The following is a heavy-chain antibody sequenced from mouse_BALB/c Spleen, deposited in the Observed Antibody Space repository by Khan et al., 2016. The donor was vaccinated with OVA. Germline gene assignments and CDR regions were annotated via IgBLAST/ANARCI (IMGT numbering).Heavy chain of an antibody. CDR3: VNLGSSSAWFTY. CDR2: INPATDYT. Sequence: QVQLKQSGAELAKPGASVKMSCKASGYTFTSYWMHWVKQRPGQGLEWIGYINPATDYTEYNQKFKNKATLTADKSSSTAYMQLSTVTSEDSAVYNWVNLGSSSAWFTYWGQGTTVTVSA. CDR1: GYTFTSYW. J-gene: IGHJ3*01. V-gene: IGHV1-7*01. D-gene: IGHD1-1*01.